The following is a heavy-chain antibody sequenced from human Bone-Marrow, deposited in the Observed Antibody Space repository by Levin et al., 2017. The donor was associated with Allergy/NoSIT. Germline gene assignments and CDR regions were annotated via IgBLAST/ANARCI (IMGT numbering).Heavy chain of an antibody. V-gene: IGHV3-30*18. D-gene: IGHD6-19*01. Sequence: PGGSLRLSCAASGFVFSSCGMHWVRQAPGKGLEWVAVSTYGGRNQHYRDSVKGRFTISRDNSKNTLYLQMNSLRSEDTGLYYCVKEESSGYYRTGDSWGQGTPVTVSS. CDR1: GFVFSSCG. J-gene: IGHJ4*02. CDR3: VKEESSGYYRTGDS. CDR2: STYGGRNQ.